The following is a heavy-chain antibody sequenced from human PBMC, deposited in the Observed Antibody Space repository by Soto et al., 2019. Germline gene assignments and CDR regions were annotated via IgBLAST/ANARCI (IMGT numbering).Heavy chain of an antibody. CDR3: ARGDRGGSGSPASYYYSGWDV. CDR2: ISAGGDMT. Sequence: DVQLLESGGHWVQPRGSLRLSCSASGFTLSSYAMSWVRQAPGKGLEWVSSISAGGDMTYNSDSVRGRFTISRDNSNNALFLQMHNLRIEDTALYYCARGDRGGSGSPASYYYSGWDVWGQGATVIVS. CDR1: GFTLSSYA. J-gene: IGHJ6*02. D-gene: IGHD3-10*01. V-gene: IGHV3-23*01.